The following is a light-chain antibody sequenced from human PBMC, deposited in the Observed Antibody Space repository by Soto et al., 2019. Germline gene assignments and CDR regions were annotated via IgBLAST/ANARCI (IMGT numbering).Light chain of an antibody. V-gene: IGKV3-15*01. Sequence: IVMTQSPASLSVSPGERATLSCRVSQSFSSNLAGHQQKPGQAPRLLIYAASTRATGIPASFSGSGSGTEFSLTIRSLQSEDFAVYYCQQYNNWPLTFGGGTKVEIK. CDR1: QSFSSN. CDR2: AAS. CDR3: QQYNNWPLT. J-gene: IGKJ4*01.